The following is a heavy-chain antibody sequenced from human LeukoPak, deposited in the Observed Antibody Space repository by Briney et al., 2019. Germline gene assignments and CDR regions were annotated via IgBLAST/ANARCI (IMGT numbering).Heavy chain of an antibody. V-gene: IGHV3-30*04. CDR3: ARSYDASSGYYGLDY. J-gene: IGHJ4*02. CDR1: GFTFSSYA. D-gene: IGHD3-22*01. CDR2: ISYDGSNK. Sequence: GGSLRLSCAASGFTFSSYAMHWVRQAPGKGLEWVAVISYDGSNKYYADSVKGRFTISRDNSKNTLYLQMNSLRAEDTAVYYCARSYDASSGYYGLDYWGQGTLVTVSS.